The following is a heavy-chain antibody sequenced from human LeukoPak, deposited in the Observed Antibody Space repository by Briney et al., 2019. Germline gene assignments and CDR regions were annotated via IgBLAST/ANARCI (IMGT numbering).Heavy chain of an antibody. CDR3: AKDKDGVGYRDSFDY. V-gene: IGHV3-23*01. CDR1: GFTFSAYA. D-gene: IGHD3-22*01. Sequence: PGGSLRLSCAASGFTFSAYAMSWVRQAPGKGLECVSSICASGGRTYYADSVKGRFTISRDNPKNTLYVQMNSLTADDTAVYYCAKDKDGVGYRDSFDYWGQGTLVTISS. CDR2: ICASGGRT. J-gene: IGHJ4*02.